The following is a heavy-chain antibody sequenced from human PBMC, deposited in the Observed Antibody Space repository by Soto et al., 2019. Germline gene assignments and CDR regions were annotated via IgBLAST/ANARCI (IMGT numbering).Heavy chain of an antibody. J-gene: IGHJ4*02. CDR3: ARFRRNYFDN. V-gene: IGHV4-59*01. CDR1: GDSISGFY. CDR2: INYAGST. D-gene: IGHD3-10*01. Sequence: NPSETLSLTCTVSGDSISGFYWSWIRQPPGKGLEWIGYINYAGSTYYSPSLQSRVTISLDSSKKQFSLILTSVTATDTAVYFCARFRRNYFDNWGQGTLVTVSS.